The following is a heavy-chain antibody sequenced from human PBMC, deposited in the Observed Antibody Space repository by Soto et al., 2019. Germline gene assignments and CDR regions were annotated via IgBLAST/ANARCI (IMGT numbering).Heavy chain of an antibody. CDR1: GYTFSSYY. CDR3: ARGAVGASFDP. J-gene: IGHJ5*02. CDR2: INPSGGST. V-gene: IGHV1-46*01. Sequence: ASGKRSLKASGYTFSSYYMHWVRQAPGQGLEWMGIINPSGGSTSYAQKFQGRVTMTRDTSTSTVYMELSSLRSEDTAVYYCARGAVGASFDPWGQGTLVTVSS. D-gene: IGHD1-26*01.